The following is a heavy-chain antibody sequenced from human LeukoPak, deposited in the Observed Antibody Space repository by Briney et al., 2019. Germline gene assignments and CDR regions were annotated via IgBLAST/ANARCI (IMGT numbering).Heavy chain of an antibody. CDR3: AKDIGNYLYYRMDV. V-gene: IGHV3-7*03. CDR2: IKQDGSEE. J-gene: IGHJ6*02. CDR1: GFTFSSYW. D-gene: IGHD1-26*01. Sequence: GGSLRLSCIASGFTFSSYWMSWVRQAPGKGLEGVANIKQDGSEEYYVDSVKGRFTISRDNAKNSLYLQMNSLRAEDTALYYCAKDIGNYLYYRMDVWGQGTTVTVSS.